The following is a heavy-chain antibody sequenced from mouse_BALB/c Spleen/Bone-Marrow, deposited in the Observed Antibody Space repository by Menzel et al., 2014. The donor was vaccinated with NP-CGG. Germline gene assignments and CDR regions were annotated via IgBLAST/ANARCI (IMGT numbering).Heavy chain of an antibody. CDR3: ANWGYYAMDY. D-gene: IGHD4-1*01. V-gene: IGHV1-15*01. Sequence: LVESGAELVRPGASVTLSCKASGYTFTDYEMHWVKRTPVHGLEWIGTLDPETGGTAYNQKFKDMATLTADKSSTTAYMELRSLTSEDSAVYYCANWGYYAMDYWGQGISVTVSS. CDR1: GYTFTDYE. J-gene: IGHJ4*01. CDR2: LDPETGGT.